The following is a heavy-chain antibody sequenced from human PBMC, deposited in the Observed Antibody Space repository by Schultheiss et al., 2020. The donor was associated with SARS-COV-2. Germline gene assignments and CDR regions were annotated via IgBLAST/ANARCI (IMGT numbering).Heavy chain of an antibody. CDR1: GFTFSSYA. V-gene: IGHV3-30*01. J-gene: IGHJ6*03. Sequence: GESLKISCAASGFTFSSYAMHWVRQAPGKGLEWVAVISYDGSNKYYADSVKGRFTISRDNSKNTLYLQMNSLRAEDTAVYYCAKVSGYNWNDRYYYYYMDVWGKGTTVTVSS. CDR3: AKVSGYNWNDRYYYYYMDV. CDR2: ISYDGSNK. D-gene: IGHD1-1*01.